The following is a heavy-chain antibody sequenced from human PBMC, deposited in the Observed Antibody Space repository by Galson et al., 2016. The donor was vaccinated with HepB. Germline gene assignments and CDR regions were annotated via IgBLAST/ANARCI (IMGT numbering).Heavy chain of an antibody. CDR2: ISWESSSV. V-gene: IGHV3-9*01. D-gene: IGHD3-16*01. CDR3: AIDADKWGFQRGGYGY. J-gene: IGHJ4*02. CDR1: GFTFDDYA. Sequence: SLRLSCAASGFTFDDYAMHWVRQAPGKGLEWVSGISWESSSVGYADSVKGRFTISRDNAKNSLYLQMNSLSREDTALYYCAIDADKWGFQRGGYGYWGQGPLVTVSS.